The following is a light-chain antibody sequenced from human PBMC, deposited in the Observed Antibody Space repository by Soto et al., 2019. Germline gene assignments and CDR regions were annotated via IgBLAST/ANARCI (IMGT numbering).Light chain of an antibody. CDR3: QHYHGYPFT. CDR2: DAS. V-gene: IGKV3-11*01. CDR1: QSVSSY. J-gene: IGKJ3*01. Sequence: EIVLTQSPAILSLSPGERATLSCRASQSVSSYLAWYQQKPGQAPRLLIYDASNRATGIPARFSGSGSGTDFTLTITSLRPDDFAIYYCQHYHGYPFTFGPGTKVDIK.